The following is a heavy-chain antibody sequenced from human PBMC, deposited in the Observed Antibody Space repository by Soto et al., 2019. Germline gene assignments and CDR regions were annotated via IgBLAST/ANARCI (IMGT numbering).Heavy chain of an antibody. J-gene: IGHJ4*02. CDR2: IYWNTETRDER. Sequence: QITLKESGPALVKPTETLTLTCIFSGFSLTTSGEGVGWIRQPPGKALEWLALIYWNTETRDERRFNPSLRSRLTITKDTSKNQVALTMTNMDPVDTATYYCAHRISGTYFDYWGQGTLVTVSS. CDR3: AHRISGTYFDY. V-gene: IGHV2-5*01. CDR1: GFSLTTSGEG.